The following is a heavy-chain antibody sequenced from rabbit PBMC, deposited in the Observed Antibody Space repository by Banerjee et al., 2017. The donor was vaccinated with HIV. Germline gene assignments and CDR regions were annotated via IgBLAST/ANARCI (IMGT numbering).Heavy chain of an antibody. CDR2: IGIGSGTT. V-gene: IGHV1S45*01. CDR1: AFSFSSGYW. J-gene: IGHJ2*01. Sequence: QEQLEESGGDLVKPEGSLTLTCTASAFSFSSGYWMCWVRQAPGKGLEWIGCIGIGSGTTYYANWAKGRFTITKTSSTTVTLQMTSLTAADTATYFCARGGVASTGYIYAFDPWGPGTLVTVS. CDR3: ARGGVASTGYIYAFDP. D-gene: IGHD1-1*01.